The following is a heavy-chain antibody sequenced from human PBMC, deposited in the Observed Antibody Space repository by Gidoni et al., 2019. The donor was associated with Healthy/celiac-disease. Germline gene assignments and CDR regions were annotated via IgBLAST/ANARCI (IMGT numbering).Heavy chain of an antibody. V-gene: IGHV3-23*04. CDR3: AKDSGYYYDSSGYL. CDR1: GFTFSSDA. D-gene: IGHD3-22*01. Sequence: EVQLVESGGGLVQPGGSLRLSCAASGFTFSSDAMSWVRQAPGKGLEWVSAISGSGGSTYYAESVKGRFTSSRDNSKNTLYLRMNSLRAEDTAVYYCAKDSGYYYDSSGYLWGQGTLVTVSS. J-gene: IGHJ4*02. CDR2: ISGSGGST.